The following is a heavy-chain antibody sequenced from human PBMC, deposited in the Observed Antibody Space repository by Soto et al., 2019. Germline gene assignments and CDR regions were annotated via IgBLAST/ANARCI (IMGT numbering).Heavy chain of an antibody. V-gene: IGHV3-23*01. CDR3: AKDLYSTNYFEDLGR. J-gene: IGHJ4*02. D-gene: IGHD2-8*01. Sequence: EVQLLESGGGLVQPGESLRLSCATSGFTFSKFAMSWVRQAPGKGLEWIALISISDVAHYAEYVMGRFTISRDNSKNMVFLQMNSLRVEDTAIYYCAKDLYSTNYFEDLGRWGQGTPVTVSS. CDR1: GFTFSKFA. CDR2: ISISDVA.